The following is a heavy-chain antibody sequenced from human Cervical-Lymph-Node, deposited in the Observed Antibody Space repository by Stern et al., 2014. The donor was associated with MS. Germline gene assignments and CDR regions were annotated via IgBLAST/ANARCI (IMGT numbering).Heavy chain of an antibody. V-gene: IGHV1-69*09. Sequence: QVQLVQSGAEVKKPGSSVNVSCKASGGTFISSYAITWMRQAPGQGLEWMGRITHILGLPNHAQKFQGRLTITADTSTSTVYMYLTSLRSEDTAVYYCARGIVSNRAAATQHNLFDPWGQGTLVTVSS. CDR3: ARGIVSNRAAATQHNLFDP. J-gene: IGHJ5*02. D-gene: IGHD2-15*01. CDR2: ITHILGLP. CDR1: GGTFISSYA.